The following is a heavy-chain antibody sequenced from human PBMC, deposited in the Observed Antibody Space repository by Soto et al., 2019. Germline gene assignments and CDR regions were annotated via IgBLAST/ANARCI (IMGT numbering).Heavy chain of an antibody. CDR2: ISSSSSTI. CDR1: GFTFSSYS. D-gene: IGHD6-19*01. Sequence: GSLRLSCAASGFTFSSYSMNLVRQAPGKGLEWLSYISSSSSTIYYADSVKGRFTISRDNVKNSLYLQMDSLRDEDTAVYYCARGLYSSGWYNAFDIWGQGTMVTVSS. J-gene: IGHJ3*02. CDR3: ARGLYSSGWYNAFDI. V-gene: IGHV3-48*02.